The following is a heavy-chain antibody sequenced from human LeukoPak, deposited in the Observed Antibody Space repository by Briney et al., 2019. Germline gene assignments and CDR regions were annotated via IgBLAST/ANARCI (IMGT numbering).Heavy chain of an antibody. Sequence: GGSLRLSCAASGFTFSNAWMTWVRQAPGKGLEWVGRIYRNADGGTTDYAAPVKGRFTISRDDSKNTLYLQMNSLKTEDTAVYYCTTDSYCSTTTCYASSNYYYGLDAWGQGTLVTVSS. J-gene: IGHJ5*02. D-gene: IGHD2-2*01. CDR1: GFTFSNAW. CDR3: TTDSYCSTTTCYASSNYYYGLDA. V-gene: IGHV3-15*05. CDR2: IYRNADGGTT.